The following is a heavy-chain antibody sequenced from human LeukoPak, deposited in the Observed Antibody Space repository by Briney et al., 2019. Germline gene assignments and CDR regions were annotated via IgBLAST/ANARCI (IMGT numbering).Heavy chain of an antibody. Sequence: PGGSLRLSCAASGFTFSTYAFHWVRQAPGKVLEWVAVISYDDGSNKYYADSVKGRFTISRDNSKNPLYLQMNSLRTEDTAVYYCARESGGNTPYYFDYWGQGTLVTVSS. CDR2: ISYDDGSNK. V-gene: IGHV3-30*04. CDR1: GFTFSTYA. CDR3: ARESGGNTPYYFDY. D-gene: IGHD2-2*02. J-gene: IGHJ4*02.